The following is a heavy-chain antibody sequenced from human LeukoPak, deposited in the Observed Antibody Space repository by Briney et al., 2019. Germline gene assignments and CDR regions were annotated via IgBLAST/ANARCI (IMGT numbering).Heavy chain of an antibody. J-gene: IGHJ4*02. CDR2: ISWNSGSI. CDR1: GFTFDDYA. V-gene: IGHV3-9*03. D-gene: IGHD5-18*01. CDR3: AKADVDTAMDPNYFDY. Sequence: GGSLRLSCAASGFTFDDYAMHWVRQAPGKGPEWVSGISWNSGSIGYADSVKGRFTISRDNAKNSLYLQMNSLRAEDMALYYCAKADVDTAMDPNYFDYWGQGTLVTVSS.